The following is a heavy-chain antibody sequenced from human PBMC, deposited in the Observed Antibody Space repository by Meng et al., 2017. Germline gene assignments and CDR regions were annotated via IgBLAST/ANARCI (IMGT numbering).Heavy chain of an antibody. CDR3: ARGPTTMADDFDY. D-gene: IGHD4-11*01. J-gene: IGHJ4*02. CDR2: NNSSGST. CDR1: SSSISDYC. Sequence: QGRVDPLEPLDLLCPACVVSSSSISDYCWWWLRPPREGREGLSGENNSSGSTNYQPSLGSRAIIAVDTSQNNLSQMMSSVTAANSAVYYCARGPTTMADDFDYWGQGTLVTVSS. V-gene: IGHV4-34*05.